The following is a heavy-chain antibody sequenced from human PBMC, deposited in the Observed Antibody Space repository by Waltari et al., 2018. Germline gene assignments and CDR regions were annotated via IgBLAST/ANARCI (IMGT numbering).Heavy chain of an antibody. CDR2: IRYDGSNK. Sequence: QVQLVESGGGVVQPGGSLRLSCAASGFTFSSYGMPWVRQAPGKGLEWVAFIRYDGSNKYYADSVKGRFTISRDNSKNTLYLQMNSLRAEDTAVYYCAKDLLYSSGLYYFDYWGQGTLVTVSS. J-gene: IGHJ4*02. V-gene: IGHV3-30*02. CDR1: GFTFSSYG. CDR3: AKDLLYSSGLYYFDY. D-gene: IGHD6-19*01.